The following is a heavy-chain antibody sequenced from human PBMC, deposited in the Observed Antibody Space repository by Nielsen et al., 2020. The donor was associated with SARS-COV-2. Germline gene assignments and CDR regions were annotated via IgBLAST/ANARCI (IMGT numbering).Heavy chain of an antibody. CDR2: IIPIFGTA. V-gene: IGHV1-69*13. D-gene: IGHD3-10*01. J-gene: IGHJ6*02. CDR1: GGTFSSYA. CDR3: ATSMVRGVIVPYYYYYGMDV. Sequence: SVKVSCKASGGTFSSYAIGWVRQAPGQGLEWMGGIIPIFGTANYAQKFQGRVTITADESTSTAYMELSSLRSEDTAVYYCATSMVRGVIVPYYYYYGMDVWGQGTTVTVSS.